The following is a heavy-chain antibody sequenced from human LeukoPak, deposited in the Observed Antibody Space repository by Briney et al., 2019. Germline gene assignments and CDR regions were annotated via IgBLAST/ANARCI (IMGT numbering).Heavy chain of an antibody. CDR3: ARDYAFDI. CDR1: GDSISSYY. CDR2: IYYIGST. J-gene: IGHJ3*02. V-gene: IGHV4-59*01. Sequence: SSETLSLTCTVSGDSISSYYWSWIRQPPGKGLEWIGYIYYIGSTNYNPSLKSRITISVDTSKNQFSLKLSSVTAADTAVYYCARDYAFDIWGQGTMVTVSS.